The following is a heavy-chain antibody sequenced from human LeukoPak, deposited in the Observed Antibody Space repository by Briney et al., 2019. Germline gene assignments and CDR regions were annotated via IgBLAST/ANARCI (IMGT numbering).Heavy chain of an antibody. Sequence: ASVKVSCKASGYTFTGYYMHWVRQAPGQGLEWMGWINPNSGGTNYAKKFQGRVTMTRDTSISTAYMELSRLRSDDTAVYYCARDPKPEYGMDVWGQGNTVTVSS. CDR1: GYTFTGYY. J-gene: IGHJ6*02. V-gene: IGHV1-2*02. CDR3: ARDPKPEYGMDV. CDR2: INPNSGGT.